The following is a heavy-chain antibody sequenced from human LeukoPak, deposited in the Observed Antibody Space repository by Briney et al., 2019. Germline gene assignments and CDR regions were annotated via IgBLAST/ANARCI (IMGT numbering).Heavy chain of an antibody. CDR1: GYTFTNYG. CDR3: AIGQGVITWGGADVYDV. Sequence: ASVKVSCKASGYTFTNYGINWVRQAPGQRPEWTGWFSTYNGDTKYAQKLKGRVTLTADTLTSTAYMELRTLISDDTATYYCAIGQGVITWGGADVYDVWGQGTTVIVSS. J-gene: IGHJ3*01. D-gene: IGHD3-16*01. CDR2: FSTYNGDT. V-gene: IGHV1-18*01.